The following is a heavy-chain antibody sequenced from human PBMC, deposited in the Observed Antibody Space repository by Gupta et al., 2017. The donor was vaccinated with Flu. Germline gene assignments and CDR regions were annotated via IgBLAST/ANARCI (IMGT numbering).Heavy chain of an antibody. V-gene: IGHV4-34*01. J-gene: IGHJ4*02. CDR2: INHSGST. CDR3: ARGRGVQPYCGGDCDFDY. CDR1: GGSFSGYY. D-gene: IGHD2-21*02. Sequence: QVQLQQWGAGLLKPSETLSLTCAVYGGSFSGYYWSWIRQPPGKGLEWIGEINHSGSTNYNPSLKSRVTISVDTSKNQFSLKLSSVTAADTAVYYCARGRGVQPYCGGDCDFDYWGQGTLVTVSS.